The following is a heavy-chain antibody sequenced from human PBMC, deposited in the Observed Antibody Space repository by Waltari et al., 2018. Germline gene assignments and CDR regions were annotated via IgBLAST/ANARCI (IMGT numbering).Heavy chain of an antibody. CDR3: AKDFDIAAARGHFDY. D-gene: IGHD6-13*01. J-gene: IGHJ4*02. Sequence: EVQLVESGGGLVQPGGSLRLPCAASGFTFRCYARSWVSRARGKGLEWVSVISGSGYSTYYADSVKGRFTSSRDNSKNTLYLQMNSLRAEDTAVYYCAKDFDIAAARGHFDYWGQGTLVTVSS. CDR1: GFTFRCYA. CDR2: ISGSGYST. V-gene: IGHV3-23*04.